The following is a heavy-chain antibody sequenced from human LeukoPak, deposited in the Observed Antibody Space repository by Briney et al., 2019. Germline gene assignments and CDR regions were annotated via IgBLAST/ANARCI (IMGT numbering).Heavy chain of an antibody. D-gene: IGHD3-22*01. CDR3: ARGLGMGHDSSGSDWFDS. CDR1: GFTFRSYE. CDR2: IYYSGST. V-gene: IGHV4-59*01. J-gene: IGHJ5*01. Sequence: GSLRLSCEDSGFTFRSYEMNWVWQAPGKGLEWIGYIYYSGSTNYNPSLKSRVTISVDTSKNQLSLKVTSVTAADTAVYYCARGLGMGHDSSGSDWFDSWGQGTLVTVSS.